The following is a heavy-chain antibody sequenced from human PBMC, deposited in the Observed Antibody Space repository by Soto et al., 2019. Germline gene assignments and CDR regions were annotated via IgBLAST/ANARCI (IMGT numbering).Heavy chain of an antibody. CDR3: ARDRYGAVGIDAFDI. J-gene: IGHJ3*02. Sequence: LRLSCAASVFTFSSYDMHWVRQATGKGLEWVSAIGTAGDTYYPGSVKGRFTISRENAKNSLYLQMNSLRAGDTAVYYCARDRYGAVGIDAFDIWGQGTMVPVS. D-gene: IGHD6-19*01. CDR1: VFTFSSYD. CDR2: IGTAGDT. V-gene: IGHV3-13*01.